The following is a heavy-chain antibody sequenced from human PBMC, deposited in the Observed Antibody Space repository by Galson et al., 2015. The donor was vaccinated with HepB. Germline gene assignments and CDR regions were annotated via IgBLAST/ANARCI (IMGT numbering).Heavy chain of an antibody. CDR2: IIPILGIA. CDR3: ARALRNYSVYYYYMDV. D-gene: IGHD4-11*01. CDR1: GGTFSSYA. J-gene: IGHJ6*03. V-gene: IGHV1-69*10. Sequence: SVKVSCKASGGTFSSYAISWVRQAPGQGLEWMGGIIPILGIANYAQKFQGRVTITADKSTSTAYMELSSLRSEDTAVYYCARALRNYSVYYYYMDVWGKGTTVTVSS.